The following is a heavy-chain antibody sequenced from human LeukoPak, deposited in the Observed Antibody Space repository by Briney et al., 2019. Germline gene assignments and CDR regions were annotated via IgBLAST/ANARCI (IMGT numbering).Heavy chain of an antibody. D-gene: IGHD3-10*01. Sequence: SGTLSLTCTVSGGSISSSSYYWGWIRQPPGKGLEWIGSIYYSGSTYYNPSLKSRVTISVDTSKNQFSLKLSSVTAADTAVYYCARVLYGSGAPYYYYMDVWGKGTTVTVSS. V-gene: IGHV4-39*07. CDR1: GGSISSSSYY. CDR3: ARVLYGSGAPYYYYMDV. J-gene: IGHJ6*03. CDR2: IYYSGST.